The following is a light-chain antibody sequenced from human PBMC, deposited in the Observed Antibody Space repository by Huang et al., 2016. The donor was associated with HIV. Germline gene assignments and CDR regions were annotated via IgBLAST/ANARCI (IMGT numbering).Light chain of an antibody. CDR3: QQYNNWPPVT. Sequence: EVVMTQSPATLSVSPGERATLTCRASQNINSNLAWYQQKPAQTPRLLIYGASTRATGSPARCSGSGSGTEFTLTISSLQSEDFAVYYCQQYNNWPPVTFGQGTKLEIK. CDR1: QNINSN. J-gene: IGKJ2*01. V-gene: IGKV3-15*01. CDR2: GAS.